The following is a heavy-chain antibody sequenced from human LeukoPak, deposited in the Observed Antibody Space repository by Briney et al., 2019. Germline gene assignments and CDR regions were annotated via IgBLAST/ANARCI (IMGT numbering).Heavy chain of an antibody. CDR1: GYTFSGYY. V-gene: IGHV1-2*02. D-gene: IGHD3-22*01. CDR2: INPDSGGT. CDR3: ARFRFDYYDSSGTSNWFDP. Sequence: ASVKVSCKTSGYTFSGYYIHWVRQAPGQGLEWLGWINPDSGGTNFAETVEDRVTLTRDTSISTAYMELSRLRSDDTAVYYCARFRFDYYDSSGTSNWFDPWGQGTLVTVSS. J-gene: IGHJ5*02.